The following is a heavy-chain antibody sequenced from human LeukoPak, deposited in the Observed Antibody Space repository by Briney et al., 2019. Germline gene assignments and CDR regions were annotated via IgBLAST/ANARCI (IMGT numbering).Heavy chain of an antibody. CDR2: INNDGSNT. Sequence: GGSLRLSCAASGFTFGSYWMQWVRQTPEKGLVWVAHINNDGSNTIYADSVKGRFTTSRDNAKNTLYLQMNSLRAEDTAVYYCARALVTQWLVRYYYYYGMDVWGQGTTVTVSS. V-gene: IGHV3-74*01. CDR3: ARALVTQWLVRYYYYYGMDV. J-gene: IGHJ6*02. CDR1: GFTFGSYW. D-gene: IGHD6-19*01.